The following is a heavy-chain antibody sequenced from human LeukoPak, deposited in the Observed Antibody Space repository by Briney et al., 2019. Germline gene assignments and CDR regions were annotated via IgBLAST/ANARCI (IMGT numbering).Heavy chain of an antibody. CDR3: ARKNGLDV. V-gene: IGHV3-48*01. CDR2: ISSSSSTI. CDR1: GFTFSSYA. Sequence: PGGSLRLSCAASGFTFSSYALSWVRQAPGKGLEWVSYISSSSSTIYYADSVKGRFTISRDNAKNSLYLQMNSLRAEDTAMYYCARKNGLDVWGQGTTVTVSS. J-gene: IGHJ6*02.